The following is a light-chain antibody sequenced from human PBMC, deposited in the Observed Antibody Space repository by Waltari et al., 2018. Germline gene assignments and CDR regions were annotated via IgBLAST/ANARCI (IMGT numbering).Light chain of an antibody. CDR3: QHYDRSPCI. J-gene: IGKJ2*02. CDR2: GAY. Sequence: VLTQSPGSLSLSPGERAILSGTASQSISSGSLVWYQQKRGQAPRLVIYGAYRRASGIPDRFSGSGSGTDFTLIISRLEPEDSAVYYCQHYDRSPCIFGQGTNIEIK. CDR1: QSISSGS. V-gene: IGKV3-20*01.